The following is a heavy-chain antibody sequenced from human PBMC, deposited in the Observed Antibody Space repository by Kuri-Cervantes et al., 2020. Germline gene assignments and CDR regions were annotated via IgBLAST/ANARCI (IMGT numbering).Heavy chain of an antibody. D-gene: IGHD2-15*01. J-gene: IGHJ4*02. V-gene: IGHV4-34*01. CDR3: ARRAPGIVVVVAATRSYYFDY. CDR2: INHSGST. Sequence: GSLRLACAVYGGSFSGYYWSWIRQPPGKGLEWIGEINHSGSTNYNPSLKSRVTISVDTSKNQFSLKLSSVTAADTAVYYCARRAPGIVVVVAATRSYYFDYWGQGTLVTVSS. CDR1: GGSFSGYY.